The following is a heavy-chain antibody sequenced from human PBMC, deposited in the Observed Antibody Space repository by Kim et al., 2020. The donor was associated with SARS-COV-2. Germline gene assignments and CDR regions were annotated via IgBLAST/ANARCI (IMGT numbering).Heavy chain of an antibody. J-gene: IGHJ4*02. D-gene: IGHD3-10*02. CDR2: EK. Sequence: EKYYVVSVKGRFSITSDNATIELYLQMNSLRAEDTAVYYCARMFDNYAFDYWGQGTLVSVSS. V-gene: IGHV3-7*01. CDR3: ARMFDNYAFDY.